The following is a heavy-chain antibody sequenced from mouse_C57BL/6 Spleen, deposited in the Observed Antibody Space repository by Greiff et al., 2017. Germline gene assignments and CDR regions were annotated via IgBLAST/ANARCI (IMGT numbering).Heavy chain of an antibody. V-gene: IGHV1-52*01. CDR3: ARTYGSSYVGFAY. J-gene: IGHJ3*01. CDR2: IDPSDSET. Sequence: VQLQQPGAELVRPGSSVKLSCKASGYTFTSYWMHWVKQRPIQGLEWIGNIDPSDSETHYNQKFKDKATLTVDKSSSTAYMQLSSLTSEDSAVYYCARTYGSSYVGFAYWGQGTLVTVSA. D-gene: IGHD1-1*01. CDR1: GYTFTSYW.